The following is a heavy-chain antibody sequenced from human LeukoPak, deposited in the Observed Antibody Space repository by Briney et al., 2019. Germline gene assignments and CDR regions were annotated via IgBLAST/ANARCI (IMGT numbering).Heavy chain of an antibody. CDR2: IYTSGST. J-gene: IGHJ2*01. Sequence: PSETLSLTCTVSGGSISSYYWSWIRQPAGKGLEWIGRIYTSGSTNYNPSLKSRVTISVDTSKNQFSLKLSSVTAADTAVYYCARYKRPRSYWYFDLWGRGTLVTVSS. CDR3: ARYKRPRSYWYFDL. D-gene: IGHD1-14*01. CDR1: GGSISSYY. V-gene: IGHV4-4*07.